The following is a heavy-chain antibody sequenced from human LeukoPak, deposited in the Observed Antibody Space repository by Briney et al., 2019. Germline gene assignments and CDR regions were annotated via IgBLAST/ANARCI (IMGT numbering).Heavy chain of an antibody. CDR2: ISSSSSYI. J-gene: IGHJ5*02. CDR1: GFTVSSNY. Sequence: GGSLRLSCAASGFTVSSNYMSWVRQAPGKGLEWVSSISSSSSYIYYADSVKGRFTISRDNAKNSLYLQMNSLRTEDTALYYCAKGTGRSTLNWFDPWGQGTLVTVSX. V-gene: IGHV3-21*04. CDR3: AKGTGRSTLNWFDP. D-gene: IGHD1-14*01.